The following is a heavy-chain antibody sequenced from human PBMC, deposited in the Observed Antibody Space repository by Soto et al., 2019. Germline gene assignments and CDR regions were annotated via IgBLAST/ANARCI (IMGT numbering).Heavy chain of an antibody. V-gene: IGHV4-30-2*01. Sequence: PSETLSLTCAVSGGSISSGGYSWSWIRQPPGKGLEWIGYLYHTGNTYYNPSLESRVTISVDRSKNQFSLGLPSVTAADTAVYYCARFRGTAILDFWGQGTLVTVSS. J-gene: IGHJ4*02. CDR1: GGSISSGGYS. D-gene: IGHD2-21*02. CDR2: LYHTGNT. CDR3: ARFRGTAILDF.